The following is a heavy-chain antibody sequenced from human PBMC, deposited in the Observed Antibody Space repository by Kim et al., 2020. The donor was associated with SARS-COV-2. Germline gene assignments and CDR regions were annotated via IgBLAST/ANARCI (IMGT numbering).Heavy chain of an antibody. J-gene: IGHJ6*02. Sequence: GGSLRLSCAASGFTFSNAWMSWVRQAPGKGLEWVGRIKSKTDGGTTGYAAPVKGRFTISRDASKNTLYLQMNSLKTEDTAVYYCTTSPSYYYYAMDVWGQGTTVTVSS. CDR1: GFTFSNAW. CDR3: TTSPSYYYYAMDV. CDR2: IKSKTDGGTT. V-gene: IGHV3-15*01.